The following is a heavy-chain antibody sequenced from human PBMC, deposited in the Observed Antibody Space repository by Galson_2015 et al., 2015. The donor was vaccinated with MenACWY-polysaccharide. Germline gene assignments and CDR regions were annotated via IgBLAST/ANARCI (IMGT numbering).Heavy chain of an antibody. J-gene: IGHJ2*01. V-gene: IGHV3-48*02. CDR3: ARDSGGAVADYWYFDV. Sequence: SLRLSCAASGFTLGFYSMNWVRQAPGKGLEWVSFMSNSGTNIYYADSVKGRFTISRDSAKKSLYLQMNSLRDEDTAVYYCARDSGGAVADYWYFDVWGRGTLVIVSS. D-gene: IGHD6-19*01. CDR1: GFTLGFYS. CDR2: MSNSGTNI.